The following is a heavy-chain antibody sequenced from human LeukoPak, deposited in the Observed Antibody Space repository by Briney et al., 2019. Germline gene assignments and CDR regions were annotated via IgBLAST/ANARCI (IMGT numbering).Heavy chain of an antibody. Sequence: QAGGSLRLSCAASGFTFSSYGMSWVRQAPGKGLEWVSAISGSGGSTYYADSVKGRFTISRDNSKNTLYLQMNSLRAEDTAVYYCAKDSSGYYHNWFDPWGQGTLVTVSS. CDR3: AKDSSGYYHNWFDP. CDR1: GFTFSSYG. CDR2: ISGSGGST. V-gene: IGHV3-23*01. J-gene: IGHJ5*02. D-gene: IGHD3-22*01.